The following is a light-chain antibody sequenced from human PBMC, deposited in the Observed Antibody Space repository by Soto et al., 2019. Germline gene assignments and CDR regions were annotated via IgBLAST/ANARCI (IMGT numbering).Light chain of an antibody. CDR2: DAS. V-gene: IGKV3-11*01. CDR1: QSIASH. Sequence: EVVMTQSPATLSVSPGEGVTLSCRASQSIASHLAWYQQKPGQAPRLLIHDASSRATGIPARFSGSGSGTDFTLTISSLEPEDFAVYYCQQRNNWPPSITFGPGTRLENK. CDR3: QQRNNWPPSIT. J-gene: IGKJ5*01.